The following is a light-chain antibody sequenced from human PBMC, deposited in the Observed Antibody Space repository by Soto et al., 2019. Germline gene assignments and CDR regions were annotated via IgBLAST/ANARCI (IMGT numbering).Light chain of an antibody. V-gene: IGKV3-11*01. CDR3: QQRSNWWT. J-gene: IGKJ1*01. CDR2: DAS. CDR1: QSVSSSY. Sequence: EIVLAQSPGTLSLSPGERATLSCRASQSVSSSYLAWYQQKPGQAPRLLIYDASNRATGIPARFSGSGSGTDFTLTISSLEPEDFAVYYCQQRSNWWTVGQGTKVEIK.